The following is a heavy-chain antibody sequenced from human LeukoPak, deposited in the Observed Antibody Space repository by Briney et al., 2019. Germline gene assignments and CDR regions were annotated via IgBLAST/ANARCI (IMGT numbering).Heavy chain of an antibody. Sequence: GGSLRLSCAGSGFIVTSSYMNWVRQAPGKGLEWVSVIYSGGSTYYADSVKGRFTISRDNSKNTLYLQMNSLRAEDTAVYYCARGGVSRYFDYWGQGTLVTVSS. CDR2: IYSGGST. V-gene: IGHV3-53*01. D-gene: IGHD2-8*01. J-gene: IGHJ4*02. CDR1: GFIVTSSY. CDR3: ARGGVSRYFDY.